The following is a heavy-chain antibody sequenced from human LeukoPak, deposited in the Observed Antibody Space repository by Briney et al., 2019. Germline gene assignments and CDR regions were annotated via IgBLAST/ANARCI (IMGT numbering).Heavy chain of an antibody. CDR2: IYTSGST. Sequence: ASETLSLTCTVSGGSISSYYWSWIRQPAGKGLEWIGRIYTSGSTNYNPSLKSRVTMSVDTSKNQFSLKLSSVTAADTAVYYCARVYYDSSGFVDAFDIWGQGTMVTVSS. J-gene: IGHJ3*02. CDR1: GGSISSYY. V-gene: IGHV4-4*07. CDR3: ARVYYDSSGFVDAFDI. D-gene: IGHD3-22*01.